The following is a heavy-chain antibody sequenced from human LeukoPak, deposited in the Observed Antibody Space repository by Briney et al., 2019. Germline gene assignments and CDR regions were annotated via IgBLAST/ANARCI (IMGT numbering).Heavy chain of an antibody. J-gene: IGHJ4*02. D-gene: IGHD3-22*01. CDR3: ARDLIPYYYDSSGLI. V-gene: IGHV3-66*01. Sequence: GGSLRLSCAASGFTVSNNYMSWVRQAPGKGLEWVSVIYSSGSTNYADSLKGRFTISRDNSKNTLYLQMNSLRAEDTAVYYCARDLIPYYYDSSGLIWGQGTLVTVSS. CDR2: IYSSGST. CDR1: GFTVSNNY.